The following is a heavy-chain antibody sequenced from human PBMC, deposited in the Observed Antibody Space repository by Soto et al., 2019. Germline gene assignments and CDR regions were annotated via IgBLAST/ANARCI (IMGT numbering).Heavy chain of an antibody. CDR1: GFSFSSYW. Sequence: GGSLRLSCVASGFSFSSYWMHWVRQAPGKGLVWVSRINTDGSSTSYADSVRGRFTISRDNAKSTLYLQMNSLRAEDAAVYYCARDGGGLGYWGQGTLVTVSS. J-gene: IGHJ4*02. CDR2: INTDGSST. V-gene: IGHV3-74*01. D-gene: IGHD3-16*01. CDR3: ARDGGGLGY.